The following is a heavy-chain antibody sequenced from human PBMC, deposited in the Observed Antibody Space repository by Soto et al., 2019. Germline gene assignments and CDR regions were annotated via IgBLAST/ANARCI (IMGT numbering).Heavy chain of an antibody. CDR1: GFTFSSYG. D-gene: IGHD2-15*01. CDR2: IWYDGSNK. Sequence: GGSLRLSCAASGFTFSSYGMHWVRQAPGKGLEWVAVIWYDGSNKYYADSVKGRFTISRDNSKNTLYLQMNSLRAEDTAVYYCARDPYCSGGSCLLDYWGQGTLVTVS. CDR3: ARDPYCSGGSCLLDY. V-gene: IGHV3-33*01. J-gene: IGHJ4*02.